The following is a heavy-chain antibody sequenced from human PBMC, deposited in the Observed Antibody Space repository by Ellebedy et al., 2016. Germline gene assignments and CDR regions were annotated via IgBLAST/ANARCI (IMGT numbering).Heavy chain of an antibody. V-gene: IGHV3-7*01. D-gene: IGHD3-22*01. CDR2: IKGDGSVT. CDR3: AREYNYYDSSSHYDRKYDF. Sequence: GESLKISXEASVLPFSGYWMMWVRQAPGKGLEWVANIKGDGSVTYYVESVEGRFTISRDNAKKSLFLQMNSLRAEDTAVYYCAREYNYYDSSSHYDRKYDFWGQGTLVTVSS. CDR1: VLPFSGYW. J-gene: IGHJ4*02.